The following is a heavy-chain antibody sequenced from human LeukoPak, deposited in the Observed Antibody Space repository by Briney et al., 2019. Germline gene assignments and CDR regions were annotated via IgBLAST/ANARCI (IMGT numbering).Heavy chain of an antibody. D-gene: IGHD4-11*01. J-gene: IGHJ4*02. CDR2: IIPILGIA. Sequence: GSSVKVSCKASGGTFSSYAISWVRQAPGQGLEWMGRIIPILGIANYAQKFQGRVTMTRNTSISTAYMELSSLRSEDTAVYYCAWSREPYSNYMIWGQGTLVTVSS. CDR3: AWSREPYSNYMI. V-gene: IGHV1-69*04. CDR1: GGTFSSYA.